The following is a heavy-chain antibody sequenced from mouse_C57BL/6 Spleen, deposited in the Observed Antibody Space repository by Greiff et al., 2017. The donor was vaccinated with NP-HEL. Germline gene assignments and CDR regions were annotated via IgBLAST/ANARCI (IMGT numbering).Heavy chain of an antibody. CDR3: ARSDSYYYGGSL. V-gene: IGHV1-52*01. D-gene: IGHD1-1*01. Sequence: VQLQQPGAELVRPGSSVKLSCKASGYTFTSYWMHWVKQRPIQGLEWIGNIDPSDSETHYNQKFKDKATLTVDKSSSTAYMQRSSLTSEDSAGYYCARSDSYYYGGSLWGQGTLVTVSA. CDR1: GYTFTSYW. J-gene: IGHJ3*01. CDR2: IDPSDSET.